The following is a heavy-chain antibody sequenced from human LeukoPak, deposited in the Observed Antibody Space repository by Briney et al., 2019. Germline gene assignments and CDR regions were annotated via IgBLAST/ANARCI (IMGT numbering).Heavy chain of an antibody. J-gene: IGHJ4*02. CDR1: GGTFSSYA. CDR3: ARAMGSIAVAGIVDY. Sequence: GASVKVSCKASGGTFSSYAISWVRQTPGQGLEWMGWINPNSGGTNYAQKFQGRVTMTRDTSISTAYMELSRLRSDDTAVYYRARAMGSIAVAGIVDYWGQGTLVTVSS. CDR2: INPNSGGT. D-gene: IGHD6-19*01. V-gene: IGHV1-2*02.